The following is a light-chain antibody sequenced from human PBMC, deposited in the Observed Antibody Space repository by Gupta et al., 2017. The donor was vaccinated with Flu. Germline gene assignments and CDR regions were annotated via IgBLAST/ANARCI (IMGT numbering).Light chain of an antibody. V-gene: IGLV1-44*01. CDR3: AAWDASLNGHYV. Sequence: HSVLAPPHSASGTPGQTVPISCSGSSSHIGSNTVHWYQQGPGTAPNLLIYVNNQRPSGVPARFFGSKSGASAAMATIGVQSEDEADYYCAAWDASLNGHYVFGTGTKVTVL. CDR2: VNN. J-gene: IGLJ1*01. CDR1: SSHIGSNT.